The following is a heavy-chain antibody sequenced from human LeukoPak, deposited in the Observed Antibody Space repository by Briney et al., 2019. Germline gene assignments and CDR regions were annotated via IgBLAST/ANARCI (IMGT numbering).Heavy chain of an antibody. D-gene: IGHD4-17*01. Sequence: SETLSLTCTVSGGSISSYYWSWIRPPPGEGLEWMGYIYYSGSTNYNPSLKSRVTISVDTSKNQFSLKLSSVTAADTAVYYCASLYHDYGDSDAFDIWGQGTMVTVSS. J-gene: IGHJ3*02. CDR1: GGSISSYY. CDR2: IYYSGST. CDR3: ASLYHDYGDSDAFDI. V-gene: IGHV4-59*01.